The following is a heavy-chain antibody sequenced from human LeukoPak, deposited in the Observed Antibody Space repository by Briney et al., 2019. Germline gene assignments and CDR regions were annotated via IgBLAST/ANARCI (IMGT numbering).Heavy chain of an antibody. CDR1: GFTFTSYA. CDR3: AKEMEDRHSYGLYAFDI. V-gene: IGHV3-23*01. J-gene: IGHJ3*02. CDR2: ISAGGENT. Sequence: PGGSLRLSCAASGFTFTSYAMSWVRQAPGKGLEWVSAISAGGENTYYADSVKGRFTISRDNSKNTLYLQMNSLRAEDTAVYYCAKEMEDRHSYGLYAFDIWGQGTMVTVSS. D-gene: IGHD5-18*01.